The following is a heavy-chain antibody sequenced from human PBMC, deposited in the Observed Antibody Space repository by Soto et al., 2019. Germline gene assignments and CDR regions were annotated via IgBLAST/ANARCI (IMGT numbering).Heavy chain of an antibody. CDR3: AHSKWQPYYFDY. CDR2: IYWNDDK. CDR1: GFSLSTSGVG. J-gene: IGHJ4*02. D-gene: IGHD1-26*01. V-gene: IGHV2-5*01. Sequence: QITLKESGPTLVKPTQTLTLTCTFSGFSLSTSGVGVGWIRQPPVKALEWLALIYWNDDKRYSPSLKSRLTITKDTSKNQVVLTMTNMDPVDTATYYCAHSKWQPYYFDYWGQGTLVTVSS.